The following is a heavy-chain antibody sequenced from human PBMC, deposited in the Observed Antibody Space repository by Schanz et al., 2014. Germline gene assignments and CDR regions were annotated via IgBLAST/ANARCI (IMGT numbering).Heavy chain of an antibody. CDR3: ARDSDVSKYNLFDS. CDR2: INPNSGGT. CDR1: GYTFTGYS. J-gene: IGHJ5*01. Sequence: QVQLLQSGADVKKPGASVKVSCKASGYTFTGYSMHWVRQAPGQGLEWMGRINPNSGGTNYAQKFQGRVTMTRDTSISTVYMELTRLTFDDTAIYYCARDSDVSKYNLFDSWGQGTLVTVSS. V-gene: IGHV1-2*06.